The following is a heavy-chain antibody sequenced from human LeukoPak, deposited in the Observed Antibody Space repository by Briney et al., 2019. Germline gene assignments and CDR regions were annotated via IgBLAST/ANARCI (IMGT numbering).Heavy chain of an antibody. CDR3: AKGMGYYDSSGYQGY. Sequence: GGSLRLSCAASGFTFSSYGMHWVRQAPGKGLEWVAVISYDGSNKYYADSVKGRFTISRDNSKNTLYLQMNSLRAEDTAVYYCAKGMGYYDSSGYQGYWGQGTLVTVSS. CDR2: ISYDGSNK. V-gene: IGHV3-30*18. J-gene: IGHJ4*02. D-gene: IGHD3-22*01. CDR1: GFTFSSYG.